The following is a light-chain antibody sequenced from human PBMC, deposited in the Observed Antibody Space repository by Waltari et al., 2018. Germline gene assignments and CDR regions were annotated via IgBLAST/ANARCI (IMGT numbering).Light chain of an antibody. V-gene: IGLV2-14*03. CDR1: SSDIGDYNF. Sequence: QSALTQPASVFGSPGQSITISCTGTSSDIGDYNFVSWYQQHPGKAPKRMIYAVSLRPSGISSRFSGAKSGNTASLTISGLQAEDEADYHCSSYTSSTTLIFGGGTKLTVL. J-gene: IGLJ2*01. CDR2: AVS. CDR3: SSYTSSTTLI.